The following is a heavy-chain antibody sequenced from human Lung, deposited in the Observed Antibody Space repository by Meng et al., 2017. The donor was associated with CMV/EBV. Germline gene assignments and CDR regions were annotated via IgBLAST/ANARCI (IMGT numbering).Heavy chain of an antibody. CDR1: GASITTYW. D-gene: IGHD3-10*01. Sequence: GSLRLSCTVSGASITTYWWSWIRQPPGKGLEWIGFVHHSGSTNYNPSLRSRVSMSVEPSKNQFSLTLSSVTAADTAVYYCVRDSYSYGSAIYNWLDPWGQGXRVTVSS. CDR2: VHHSGST. CDR3: VRDSYSYGSAIYNWLDP. V-gene: IGHV4-59*01. J-gene: IGHJ5*02.